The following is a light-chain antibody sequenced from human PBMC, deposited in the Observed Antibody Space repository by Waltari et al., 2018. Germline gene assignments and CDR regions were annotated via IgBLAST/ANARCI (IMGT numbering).Light chain of an antibody. V-gene: IGLV3-19*01. J-gene: IGLJ2*01. Sequence: SSELTQDPAVSVAMGQTVRITCQGDSLRSYYASWYQQRPGQAPILVIYDKKHRPPGVPDRFSGSSSQNTGSWTITGAQAEDEASYCCHSRDASGVAGSFGGGTKLTVL. CDR1: SLRSYY. CDR2: DKK. CDR3: HSRDASGVAGS.